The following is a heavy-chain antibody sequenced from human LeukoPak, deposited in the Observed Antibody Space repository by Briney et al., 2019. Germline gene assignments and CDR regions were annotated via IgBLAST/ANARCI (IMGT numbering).Heavy chain of an antibody. CDR3: ASWAYYYDSSGYFDAFDI. J-gene: IGHJ3*02. D-gene: IGHD3-22*01. V-gene: IGHV1-18*01. Sequence: ASVKVSCKASGYTFTSYVISWVRQAPGQGLKWMGWISAYNGNTNYAQKLQGRVAMTTDTSTSTAYMELRSLRSDDTAVYYCASWAYYYDSSGYFDAFDIWGQGTMVTVSS. CDR2: ISAYNGNT. CDR1: GYTFTSYV.